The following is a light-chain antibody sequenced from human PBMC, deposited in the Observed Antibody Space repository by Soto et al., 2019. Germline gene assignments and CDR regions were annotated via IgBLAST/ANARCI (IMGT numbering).Light chain of an antibody. J-gene: IGKJ1*01. Sequence: EVVLTQSPATLSLSPEERATLSYMASQSVSSYLAWYHHKPGQAPRLLLYEASIRATGIPARFSGDGSGTEFTLTISSLQPDDFATYYCQHYNSYSEAFGQGTKVDIK. CDR1: QSVSSY. V-gene: IGKV3-11*01. CDR2: EAS. CDR3: QHYNSYSEA.